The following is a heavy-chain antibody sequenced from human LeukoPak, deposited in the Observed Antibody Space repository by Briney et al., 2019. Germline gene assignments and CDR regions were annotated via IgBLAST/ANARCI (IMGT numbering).Heavy chain of an antibody. J-gene: IGHJ2*01. CDR2: INHSGST. Sequence: SETLSLTCAVYGGSFSGYYWSWIRQPPGKGLEWIGEINHSGSTNYNPSLKSRVTISVDTSKNQFSLKLSSVTAADTAVYYCARGPGVAWYFDLWGRGTLVTVSS. CDR1: GGSFSGYY. V-gene: IGHV4-34*01. CDR3: ARGPGVAWYFDL. D-gene: IGHD2-15*01.